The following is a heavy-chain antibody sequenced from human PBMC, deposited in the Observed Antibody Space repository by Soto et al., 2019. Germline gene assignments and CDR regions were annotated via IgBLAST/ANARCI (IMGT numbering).Heavy chain of an antibody. CDR3: VRDGTKTLRDCLDP. CDR1: GASIRGVD. Sequence: PSETLSLTCTVTGASIRGVDWSWIRKSAGKGLDLIGLIYAPGTTDYNPSLKSRVMMSDDTGNTEISLNVRAVXASDTAVYYCVRDGTKTLRDCLDPSCQG. D-gene: IGHD1-1*01. J-gene: IGHJ5*02. V-gene: IGHV4-4*07. CDR2: IYAPGTT.